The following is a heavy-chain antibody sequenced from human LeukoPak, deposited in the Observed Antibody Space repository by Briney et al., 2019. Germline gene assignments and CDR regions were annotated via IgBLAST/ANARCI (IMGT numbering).Heavy chain of an antibody. J-gene: IGHJ4*02. Sequence: GGSLRLSCAASGFTFNRNAISWVRQAPGKGLEWVSTIGGSGDKTFYADSVKGRFTISRDNSKNMVHLQMNSLTGEDTALYYCVRRGDASSGWGDHDFWGQGALVAVSS. CDR1: GFTFNRNA. V-gene: IGHV3-23*01. CDR2: IGGSGDKT. D-gene: IGHD6-19*01. CDR3: VRRGDASSGWGDHDF.